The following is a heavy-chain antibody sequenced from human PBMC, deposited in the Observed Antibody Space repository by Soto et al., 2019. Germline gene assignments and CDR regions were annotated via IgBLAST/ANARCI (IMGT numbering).Heavy chain of an antibody. CDR3: ARMIGYNWNENFDY. D-gene: IGHD1-1*01. J-gene: IGHJ4*02. CDR2: IKQDGSEK. CDR1: GFTFSSYW. Sequence: EVQPVESGGGLVQPGGSLRLSCAASGFTFSSYWMSWVRQAPGKGLEWVANIKQDGSEKYYVDSVKGRFTISRDNAKNSLYLQMNSLRAEDTAVYYCARMIGYNWNENFDYWGQGTLVTVSS. V-gene: IGHV3-7*01.